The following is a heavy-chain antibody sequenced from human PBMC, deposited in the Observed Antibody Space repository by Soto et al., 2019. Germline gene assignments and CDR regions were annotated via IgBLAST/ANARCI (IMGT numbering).Heavy chain of an antibody. Sequence: EVQVVESGGGLVKPGGSLRLSCNFSFSMYSMDWVRQAPGKGLEWVASISSGSAFIKYADSVKGRFTISRDNAKNSVSLQMDSLGVDDTAMYYCTRDQGGSYDSWFDPWGRGTLVTVSS. D-gene: IGHD1-26*01. CDR3: TRDQGGSYDSWFDP. V-gene: IGHV3-21*01. J-gene: IGHJ5*02. CDR2: ISSGSAFI. CDR1: SFSMYS.